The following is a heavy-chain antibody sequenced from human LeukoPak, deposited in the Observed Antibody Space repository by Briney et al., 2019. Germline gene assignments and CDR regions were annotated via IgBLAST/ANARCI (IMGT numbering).Heavy chain of an antibody. CDR2: ITNSGNSK. V-gene: IGHV3-48*01. CDR1: EFTFSSYS. CDR3: AKGGKWDVTPFDY. Sequence: GGSLRLSCAASEFTFSSYSMNWVRQAPGKGLEWVSYITNSGNSKSYADSVKGRFTISRDNSKNTLYLQVNSLRAEDTAVYYCAKGGKWDVTPFDYWGQGTLVTVSS. J-gene: IGHJ4*02. D-gene: IGHD1-26*01.